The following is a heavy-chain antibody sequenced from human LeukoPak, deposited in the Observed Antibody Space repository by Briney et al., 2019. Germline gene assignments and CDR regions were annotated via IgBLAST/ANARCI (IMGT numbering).Heavy chain of an antibody. V-gene: IGHV4-61*05. CDR1: GGSISSSSYY. Sequence: SETLSLTCTVSGGSISSSSYYWGWIRQPPGKGLEWIGYIYYSGSTNYNPSLKSRVTISLGKSKNHFSLNLNSVTAADTAVYYCVHSYAGPDTGGDYWGQGTLVTVSS. CDR3: VHSYAGPDTGGDY. D-gene: IGHD5-18*01. J-gene: IGHJ4*02. CDR2: IYYSGST.